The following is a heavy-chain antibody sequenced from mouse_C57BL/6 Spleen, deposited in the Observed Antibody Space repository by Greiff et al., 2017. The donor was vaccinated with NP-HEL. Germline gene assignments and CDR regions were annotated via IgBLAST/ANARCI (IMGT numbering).Heavy chain of an antibody. V-gene: IGHV1-54*01. Sequence: QVQLQQSGAELVRPGTSVKVSCKASGYAFTNYLIEWVKQRPGQGLEWIGVINPGSGGTNYNEKFKGKATLTADKSSSTAYMQLSSLTSEDYGVYFCARSNSNSFAYWGQGTLVTVSA. J-gene: IGHJ3*01. CDR2: INPGSGGT. D-gene: IGHD2-5*01. CDR1: GYAFTNYL. CDR3: ARSNSNSFAY.